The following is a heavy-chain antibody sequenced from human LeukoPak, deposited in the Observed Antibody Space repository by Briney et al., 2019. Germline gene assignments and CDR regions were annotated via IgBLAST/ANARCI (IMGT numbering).Heavy chain of an antibody. Sequence: SETLSLTCTVSGSSISSGGYYWGWIRQPPGKGLEWIGSIYYSGSTYYNPSLKSRDTISVDTSKSQFSLKLSSVTAADTAVYYCASPGGGPTKYWGQGTLVTVSS. V-gene: IGHV4-39*01. CDR1: GSSISSGGYY. D-gene: IGHD3-16*01. CDR3: ASPGGGPTKY. CDR2: IYYSGST. J-gene: IGHJ4*02.